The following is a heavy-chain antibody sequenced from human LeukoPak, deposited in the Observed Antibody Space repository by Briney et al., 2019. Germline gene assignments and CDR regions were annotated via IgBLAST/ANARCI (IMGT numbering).Heavy chain of an antibody. CDR2: INPNSGGT. CDR3: ARDRYSGRFSTEGGFDP. J-gene: IGHJ5*02. D-gene: IGHD1-26*01. V-gene: IGHV1-2*02. Sequence: EASVKVSCKASGYSFNGYYIHWVRQAPGQGLEWMGWINPNSGGTNYAQKFQGRVTMTRDTSISTAYMELSRLRSDDTAVYYCARDRYSGRFSTEGGFDPWGQGTLVTVSS. CDR1: GYSFNGYY.